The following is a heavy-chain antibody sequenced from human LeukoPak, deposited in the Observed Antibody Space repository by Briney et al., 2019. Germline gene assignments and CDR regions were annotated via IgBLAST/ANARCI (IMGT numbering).Heavy chain of an antibody. J-gene: IGHJ4*02. Sequence: GASVKVSCKASGYTFTSYGISWVRQAPGQGLEWMGWISAYNGNTNYAQKLQGRVTMTTDTSTSTAYMELRSLRSDDTAAYYCAREPWIQLWLGYFDYWGQGTLVTVSS. CDR3: AREPWIQLWLGYFDY. CDR1: GYTFTSYG. V-gene: IGHV1-18*01. CDR2: ISAYNGNT. D-gene: IGHD5-18*01.